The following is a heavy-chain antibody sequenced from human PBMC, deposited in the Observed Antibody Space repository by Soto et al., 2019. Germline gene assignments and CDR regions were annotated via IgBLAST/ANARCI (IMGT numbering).Heavy chain of an antibody. CDR1: GYTFTSYY. Sequence: QVQLVQSGAEVKKPGASVKVSCKASGYTFTSYYMHWVRQAPGQGLEWMGIINPSGGSTSYAQKFQGRVTMTRDTSTSTVYMELSSLRSEDTAVYYCARGITFGGVIPTPDYWGQGTLLTVSS. CDR3: ARGITFGGVIPTPDY. J-gene: IGHJ4*02. D-gene: IGHD3-16*02. CDR2: INPSGGST. V-gene: IGHV1-46*01.